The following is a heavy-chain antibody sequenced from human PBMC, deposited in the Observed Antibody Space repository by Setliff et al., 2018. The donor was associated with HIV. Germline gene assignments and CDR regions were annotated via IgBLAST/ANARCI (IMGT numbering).Heavy chain of an antibody. CDR1: GGSVSDDY. Sequence: SETLSLTCAVYGGSVSDDYWSWIRQPPGRGMEWIGEINDSGNTNFNPSLKNRVTMSVDTSKSQFSLKLSAVTAADTALYYCARCGALATSTWSPFDYWGHGNQVTVSS. CDR2: INDSGNT. CDR3: ARCGALATSTWSPFDY. J-gene: IGHJ4*01. D-gene: IGHD2-2*01. V-gene: IGHV4-34*01.